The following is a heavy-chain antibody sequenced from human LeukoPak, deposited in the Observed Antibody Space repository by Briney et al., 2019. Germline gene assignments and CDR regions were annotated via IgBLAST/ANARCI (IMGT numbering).Heavy chain of an antibody. J-gene: IGHJ6*03. Sequence: ASVKVSCKASGGTFSSYAISWVRQAPGQGLEWMGGIIPIFGTANYAQKFQGRVTITADKSTSTAYMELSSLRSEDTAVYYCARAIAAAGNDYYYYMDVWGEGTTVTVSS. CDR2: IIPIFGTA. D-gene: IGHD6-13*01. V-gene: IGHV1-69*06. CDR1: GGTFSSYA. CDR3: ARAIAAAGNDYYYYMDV.